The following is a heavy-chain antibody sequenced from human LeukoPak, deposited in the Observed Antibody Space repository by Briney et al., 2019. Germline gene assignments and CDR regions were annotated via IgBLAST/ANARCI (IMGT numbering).Heavy chain of an antibody. D-gene: IGHD4-17*01. Sequence: PSETLFLICTVSGGSINSYFWSWIRQPAGKGLEWIGRVYSSGGTKYNPSLKSRVTISLDTSKNQFSLRLTSVTAADSALYFCARDSNAYGDHTGRFDYWGQGSLVTVSS. CDR2: VYSSGGT. CDR3: ARDSNAYGDHTGRFDY. CDR1: GGSINSYF. V-gene: IGHV4-4*07. J-gene: IGHJ4*02.